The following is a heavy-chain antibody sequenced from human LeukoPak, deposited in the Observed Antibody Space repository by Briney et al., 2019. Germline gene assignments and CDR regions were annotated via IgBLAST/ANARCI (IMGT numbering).Heavy chain of an antibody. CDR3: ARDRISINALDM. Sequence: SETLSLTCTVSGDSITGHYLTWIRQPPGNGLERIGYISHIGSTNYNPSLKSRVTISVDTSKNQFSLKLTSVTAADTALYYCARDRISINALDMWGQGTMVTVSS. D-gene: IGHD1-14*01. J-gene: IGHJ3*02. V-gene: IGHV4-59*11. CDR1: GDSITGHY. CDR2: ISHIGST.